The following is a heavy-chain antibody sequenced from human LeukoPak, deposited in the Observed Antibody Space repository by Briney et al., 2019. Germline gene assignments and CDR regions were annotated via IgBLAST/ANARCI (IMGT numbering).Heavy chain of an antibody. D-gene: IGHD6-19*01. Sequence: HPGGSLRLSCAASGFTFSSYGMHWVRQAPGKGLGWVAFIRYDGSNKYYADSVKGRFTISRDNAKNSLYLQMNSLRAEDTAVYYCARALSRLDYYYYYYMDVWGKGTTVTISS. J-gene: IGHJ6*03. CDR2: IRYDGSNK. V-gene: IGHV3-30*02. CDR1: GFTFSSYG. CDR3: ARALSRLDYYYYYYMDV.